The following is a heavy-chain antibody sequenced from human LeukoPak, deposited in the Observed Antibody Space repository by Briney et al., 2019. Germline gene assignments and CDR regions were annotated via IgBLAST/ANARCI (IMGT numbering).Heavy chain of an antibody. CDR2: IKQDGSEK. D-gene: IGHD1-1*01. CDR3: AREQLVERADAFDI. CDR1: GFTFSSYW. V-gene: IGHV3-7*01. Sequence: GGSLRLSCAASGFTFSSYWMSWVRQAPGKGLEWVANIKQDGSEKYYVDSVKGRFTISRDNAKNSLYLQMNSLRAEDTAVYYCAREQLVERADAFDIWGQGTMVTVSS. J-gene: IGHJ3*02.